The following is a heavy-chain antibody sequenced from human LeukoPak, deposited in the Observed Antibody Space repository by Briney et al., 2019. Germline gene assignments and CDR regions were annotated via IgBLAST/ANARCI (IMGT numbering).Heavy chain of an antibody. CDR2: ISYDGSNK. D-gene: IGHD2-2*01. Sequence: RTGGSLRLSCAASGFTFSSYAMHWVRQAPGKGLEWVAVISYDGSNKYYADSVKGRFTISRDNSKNTLYLQMNSLRAEDTAVYYCARGPLGYCSSTSCHYYYYYGIDVWGQGTTVTVSS. J-gene: IGHJ6*02. CDR3: ARGPLGYCSSTSCHYYYYYGIDV. CDR1: GFTFSSYA. V-gene: IGHV3-30-3*01.